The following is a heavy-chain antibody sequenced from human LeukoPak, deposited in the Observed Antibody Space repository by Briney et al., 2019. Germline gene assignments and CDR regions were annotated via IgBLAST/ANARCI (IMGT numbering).Heavy chain of an antibody. J-gene: IGHJ5*02. V-gene: IGHV4-38-2*02. D-gene: IGHD3-10*01. CDR1: GYSISSGYY. CDR3: ARSQFYGSGSYQGRWFDP. Sequence: SETLSLTCTVSGYSISSGYYWGWIRQPPGKGLEWIGSIYHSGSTYYNPSLKGRVTISVDTSKNQFSLKLTSVTAADTAVYYCARSQFYGSGSYQGRWFDPWGQGTLVTVSS. CDR2: IYHSGST.